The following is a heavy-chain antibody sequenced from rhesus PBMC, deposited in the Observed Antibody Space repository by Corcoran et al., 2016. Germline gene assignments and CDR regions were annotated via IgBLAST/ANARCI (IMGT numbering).Heavy chain of an antibody. J-gene: IGHJ4*01. D-gene: IGHD3-3*01. CDR3: ERVNFWSGPDFDY. Sequence: QVTFKESGPALVKPTQTLTLTCTFSGFSISTTGTGVGCIRQPPGKALELLASIYWNDSKYYSTSLQSRLTISRDTAKNQVVLTRTNMDPVDTATYYCERVNFWSGPDFDYGGQGVLVTVSS. V-gene: IGHV2-95*01. CDR1: GFSISTTGTG. CDR2: IYWNDSK.